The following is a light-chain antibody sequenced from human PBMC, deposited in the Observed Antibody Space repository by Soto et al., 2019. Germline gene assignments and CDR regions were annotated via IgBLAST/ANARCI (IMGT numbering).Light chain of an antibody. J-gene: IGLJ1*01. V-gene: IGLV2-14*01. Sequence: QSALTQPASVSGSPGQSITISCTGTSSDVGGYNYVSWYQQHPGKAAKLMIYDVSNRPSGVSNRFSGSKSGNTASLTISGLQAEDEADYYCSSYTSSSTLGVFGTGTKLTVL. CDR2: DVS. CDR3: SSYTSSSTLGV. CDR1: SSDVGGYNY.